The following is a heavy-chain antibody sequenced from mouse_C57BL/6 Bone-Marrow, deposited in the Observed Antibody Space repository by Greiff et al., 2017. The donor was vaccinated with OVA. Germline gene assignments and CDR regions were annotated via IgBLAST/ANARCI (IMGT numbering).Heavy chain of an antibody. D-gene: IGHD1-1*01. V-gene: IGHV1-47*01. CDR1: GYTFTTYP. J-gene: IGHJ4*01. Sequence: QVQLKESGAELVKPGASVKMSCKASGYTFTTYPIEWMKQNHGKSLEWIGNFHPYNDDTKYNEKFKGKATLPVEKPSSTCYLELSRLTSEDSAVYYCARGITTEYYAMDYWGQGTSVTVSS. CDR3: ARGITTEYYAMDY. CDR2: FHPYNDDT.